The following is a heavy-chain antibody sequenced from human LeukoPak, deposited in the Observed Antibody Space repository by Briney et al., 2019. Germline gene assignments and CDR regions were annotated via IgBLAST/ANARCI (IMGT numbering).Heavy chain of an antibody. V-gene: IGHV4-59*01. CDR3: ARVTTGAFDI. CDR2: IYYSGST. Sequence: SETLSLTCTVSGGSISSYYWSWIRQPPGKGLEWIGYIYYSGSTNYNPSLKSRVTISVDTSKNQFSLKLSSVTAADTAVYYCARVTTGAFDIWGQGTMVTVSS. J-gene: IGHJ3*02. CDR1: GGSISSYY. D-gene: IGHD1-14*01.